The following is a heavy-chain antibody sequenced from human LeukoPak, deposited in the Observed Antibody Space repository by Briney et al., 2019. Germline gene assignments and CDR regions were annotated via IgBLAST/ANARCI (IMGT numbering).Heavy chain of an antibody. Sequence: SETLSLTCTVSGGSISSSDYYWGWIRQPPGKGLEWIGSIHYSGSAYNNPSLKSRVTISVDTSKNQFSLKLRSVTAADTTVYYCARLRYSSGWYFGYWGQGTLVTVSS. D-gene: IGHD6-19*01. CDR1: GGSISSSDYY. V-gene: IGHV4-39*01. CDR2: IHYSGSA. J-gene: IGHJ4*02. CDR3: ARLRYSSGWYFGY.